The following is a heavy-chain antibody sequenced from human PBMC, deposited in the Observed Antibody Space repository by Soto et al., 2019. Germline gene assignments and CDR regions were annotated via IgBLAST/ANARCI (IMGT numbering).Heavy chain of an antibody. CDR2: MNPNSANT. D-gene: IGHD1-26*01. V-gene: IGHV1-8*01. Sequence: QVQLVQSGAEVKKPGASVKVSCKPSGYTFTSYDINWVRQATGQGLEWMGWMNPNSANTAYAQKFQGRVTMTRNTAIIPAYMELSSLRSADTAVYYCARERYSGAFDIWGQGTMVTVAS. J-gene: IGHJ3*02. CDR1: GYTFTSYD. CDR3: ARERYSGAFDI.